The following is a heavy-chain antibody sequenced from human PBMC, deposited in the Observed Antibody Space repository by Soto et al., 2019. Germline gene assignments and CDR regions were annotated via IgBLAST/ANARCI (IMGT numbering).Heavy chain of an antibody. CDR3: AREALKGDYPNYNWFDP. D-gene: IGHD4-17*01. Sequence: SETLSLTCTVSGGSIISSSYYWGWIRQPPGKGLEWIGSIYYSGSTYYNPSLKSRVTISVDTSKNQFSLKLSSVTAADTAVYYCAREALKGDYPNYNWFDPWGQGTQVTVSS. CDR1: GGSIISSSYY. CDR2: IYYSGST. J-gene: IGHJ5*02. V-gene: IGHV4-39*07.